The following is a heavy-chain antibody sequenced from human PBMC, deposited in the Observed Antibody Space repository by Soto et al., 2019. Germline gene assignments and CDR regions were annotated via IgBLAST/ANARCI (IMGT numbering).Heavy chain of an antibody. CDR1: DGSISSSSYY. V-gene: IGHV4-39*01. J-gene: IGHJ4*02. CDR2: IYYSGST. D-gene: IGHD3-3*01. Sequence: QLQLQESGPGLLKPSETLSLTCTVSDGSISSSSYYWGWIRQPPGKGLECIGSIYYSGSTYYNPSLNSRVTISVDTSKNQCSLRLSSVTAADTAVYYCARGGWDFIAIFGVGKYLLTSYYFDYWGQGTLVTVSS. CDR3: ARGGWDFIAIFGVGKYLLTSYYFDY.